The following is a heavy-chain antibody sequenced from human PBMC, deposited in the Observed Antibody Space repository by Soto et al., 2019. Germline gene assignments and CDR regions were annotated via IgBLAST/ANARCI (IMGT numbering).Heavy chain of an antibody. V-gene: IGHV3-21*01. D-gene: IGHD2-2*01. CDR3: ARDWSPNPVVPAARLYYYYYYMDV. J-gene: IGHJ6*03. Sequence: GGSLRLSCAASGFTFSSYSMNWVRQAPGKGLEWVSSISSSSSYIYYADSVKGRFTISRDNAKNSLYLQMNSLRAEDTAVYYCARDWSPNPVVPAARLYYYYYYMDVWGKGTTVTVSS. CDR2: ISSSSSYI. CDR1: GFTFSSYS.